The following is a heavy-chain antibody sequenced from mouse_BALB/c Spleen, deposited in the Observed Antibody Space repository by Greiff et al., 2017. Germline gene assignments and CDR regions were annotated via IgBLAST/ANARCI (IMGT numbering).Heavy chain of an antibody. CDR1: GYTFTSYV. D-gene: IGHD1-1*01. J-gene: IGHJ3*01. CDR3: AREGAYYYGSSPWFAH. V-gene: IGHV1-14*01. CDR2: INPYNDGT. Sequence: EVHLVESGPELVKPGASVKMSCKASGYTFTSYVMHWVKQKPGQGLEWIGYINPYNDGTKYNEKFKGKATLTSDKSSSTAYMELSSLTSEDSAVYYCAREGAYYYGSSPWFAHWGQGTLVTVSA.